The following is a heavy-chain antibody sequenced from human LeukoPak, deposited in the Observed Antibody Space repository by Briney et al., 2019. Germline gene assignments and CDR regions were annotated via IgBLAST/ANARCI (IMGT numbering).Heavy chain of an antibody. J-gene: IGHJ4*02. CDR1: GYTFTSYY. V-gene: IGHV1-46*01. D-gene: IGHD1-26*01. CDR3: ARVNGLIVGATRDFDY. CDR2: INPSGGST. Sequence: ASVKVSCKASGYTFTSYYMHWVRQAPGQGLEWMGIINPSGGSTSYAQKLQGRVTMTTDTSTSTAYMELRSLRSDDTAVYYCARVNGLIVGATRDFDYWGQGTLVTVSS.